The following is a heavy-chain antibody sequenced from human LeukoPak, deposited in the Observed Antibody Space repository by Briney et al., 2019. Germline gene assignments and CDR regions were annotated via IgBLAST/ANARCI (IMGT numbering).Heavy chain of an antibody. D-gene: IGHD1-26*01. V-gene: IGHV3-30*04. Sequence: GGSLRLSCAASGFTTSSAAMHWVRQAPGKGLEWVASISYDGNIKYYADSVKGRFTISRDNSRNTLFLQMSSLKIDDTAVFYCARYLGGFVGATHFDYWGQGTLITVSS. CDR1: GFTTSSAA. CDR2: ISYDGNIK. J-gene: IGHJ4*02. CDR3: ARYLGGFVGATHFDY.